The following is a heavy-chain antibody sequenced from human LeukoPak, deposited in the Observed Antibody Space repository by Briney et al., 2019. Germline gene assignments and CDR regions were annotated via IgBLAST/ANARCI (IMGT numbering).Heavy chain of an antibody. D-gene: IGHD3-10*01. CDR1: GFTVSGDS. J-gene: IGHJ4*02. CDR3: ATVSGGHYFDY. CDR2: IYSGDST. Sequence: GGSLRLSCAASGFTVSGDSMSWVRQAPGKGLEWVSLIYSGDSTYYADSVKGRFTISRDNSKNTLYLQMNSLRAEDTAMYYCATVSGGHYFDYWGQGTLVTVSS. V-gene: IGHV3-53*01.